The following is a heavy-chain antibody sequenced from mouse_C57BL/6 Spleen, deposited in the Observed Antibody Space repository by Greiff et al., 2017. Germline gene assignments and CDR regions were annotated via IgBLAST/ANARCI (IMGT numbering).Heavy chain of an antibody. J-gene: IGHJ4*01. CDR1: GFTFSSYA. Sequence: KLVESGGGLVKPGGSLKLSCAASGFTFSSYAMSWVRQTPEKRLEWVATISDGGSYTYYPDNVKGRFTISRDNAKNNLYLQMRHLKSEDTAMYYCAREYYGSSYNYAMDYWGQGTSVTVSS. V-gene: IGHV5-4*01. CDR2: ISDGGSYT. CDR3: AREYYGSSYNYAMDY. D-gene: IGHD1-1*01.